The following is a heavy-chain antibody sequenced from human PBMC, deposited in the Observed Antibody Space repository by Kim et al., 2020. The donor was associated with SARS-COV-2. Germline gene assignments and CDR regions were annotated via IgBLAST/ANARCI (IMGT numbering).Heavy chain of an antibody. CDR3: ATASFDP. V-gene: IGHV1-24*01. Sequence: EDGETIYAQKFQCRVTMTEDTSTDTDYMELSSLRSEDTAVYYCATASFDPWGQGTLVTVSS. J-gene: IGHJ5*02. CDR2: EDGET.